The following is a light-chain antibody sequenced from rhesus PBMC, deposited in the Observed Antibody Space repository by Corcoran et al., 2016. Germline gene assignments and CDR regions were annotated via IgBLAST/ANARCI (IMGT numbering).Light chain of an antibody. CDR1: QDITNN. V-gene: IGKV1-25*01. CDR3: QHGYGTPLCS. CDR2: KAS. Sequence: DIQMTQSPSSLSASIGDRVTITCQASQDITNNLAWYQQKPGKVPNPLIYKASTLNSGVPSRFSGSGSGTDVTLTISSLEPEDFASYYCQHGYGTPLCSFGQGTKVEIK. J-gene: IGKJ2*01.